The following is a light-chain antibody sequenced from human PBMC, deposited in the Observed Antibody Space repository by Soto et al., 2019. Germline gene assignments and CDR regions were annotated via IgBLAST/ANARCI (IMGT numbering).Light chain of an antibody. CDR2: DVS. J-gene: IGLJ2*01. Sequence: QSVLTQPASVSGSPGQSITISCTGTSSDVGGYNYVSWYQQHPGKAPKLMIYDVSNRPSGVSNRFSGSKSGNTASLTISGLQAEVEADYYCSSYTSSSIVVFGGGTKLTVL. V-gene: IGLV2-14*01. CDR1: SSDVGGYNY. CDR3: SSYTSSSIVV.